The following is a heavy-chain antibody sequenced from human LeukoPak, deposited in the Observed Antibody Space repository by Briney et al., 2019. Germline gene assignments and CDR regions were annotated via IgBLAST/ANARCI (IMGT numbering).Heavy chain of an antibody. J-gene: IGHJ4*02. CDR2: ISWNSDSI. V-gene: IGHV3-9*01. Sequence: GGSLRLSCAASGFTFDDYAMHWVRQAPGKGLEWVSGISWNSDSIVYADSVKGRFTISRDNTENSLYLQMNSLRAEDTALYYCAKDRRYSGSDYPFDYWGQGTLVTVSS. CDR3: AKDRRYSGSDYPFDY. D-gene: IGHD1-26*01. CDR1: GFTFDDYA.